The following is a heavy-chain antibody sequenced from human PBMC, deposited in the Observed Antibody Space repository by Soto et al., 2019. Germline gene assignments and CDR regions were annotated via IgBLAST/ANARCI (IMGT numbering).Heavy chain of an antibody. Sequence: GGSLRLSCAASGFTVSSNYMSWVRQAPGKGLEWVSVIYSGGSTYYADSVKGRFTISRDNSKNTLYLQMNSLRAEDTAVYYCARDGDYSNYGGDYYGMDVWGQGTTVTVSS. D-gene: IGHD4-4*01. J-gene: IGHJ6*02. CDR1: GFTVSSNY. V-gene: IGHV3-53*01. CDR2: IYSGGST. CDR3: ARDGDYSNYGGDYYGMDV.